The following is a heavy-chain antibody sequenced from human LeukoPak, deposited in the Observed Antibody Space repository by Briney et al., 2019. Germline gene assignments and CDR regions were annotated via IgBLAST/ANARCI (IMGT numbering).Heavy chain of an antibody. V-gene: IGHV3-20*04. CDR2: TNWDGAST. J-gene: IGHJ6*03. CDR1: GVRFDDYG. Sequence: PGGSLRLSCAASGVRFDDYGMSWGRHVPGKGLEWVSGTNWDGASTGYADSVKGRFTISRDNVKNFLYLQMNSLRVEDTALYFCGRVYCSTTSCYDYYDYYMDVWGKGTTVTVSS. D-gene: IGHD2-2*01. CDR3: GRVYCSTTSCYDYYDYYMDV.